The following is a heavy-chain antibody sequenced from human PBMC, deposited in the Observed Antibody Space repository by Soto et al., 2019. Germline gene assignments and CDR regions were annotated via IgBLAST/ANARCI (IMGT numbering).Heavy chain of an antibody. CDR3: ATGFFAADGTGRSAFDI. Sequence: PGGSLRLSCAASGFTFSSDGMHWVRQAPGKGLEWVAVIWYDGSNKYYADSVKGRFTISSDNSKNTLYLQMNSLRAEDTAVYYCATGFFAADGTGRSAFDIRGQGTMVTVS. CDR2: IWYDGSNK. D-gene: IGHD6-13*01. J-gene: IGHJ3*02. CDR1: GFTFSSDG. V-gene: IGHV3-33*01.